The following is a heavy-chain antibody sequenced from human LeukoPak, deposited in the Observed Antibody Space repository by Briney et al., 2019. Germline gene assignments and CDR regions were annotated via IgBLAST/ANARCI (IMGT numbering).Heavy chain of an antibody. V-gene: IGHV3-53*01. J-gene: IGHJ4*02. CDR2: IYSGGST. D-gene: IGHD3-22*01. CDR3: AKDRPNYYGSNGHYYKLNGDC. Sequence: PGGSLRLSCAASGFTVSNNYMNWVRQAPGKGLAWVSIIYSGGSTYYADSVKGRFTISRDNSKNTLYLQMNSLRAEDTAVYYCAKDRPNYYGSNGHYYKLNGDCWGQGTLVTVSS. CDR1: GFTVSNNY.